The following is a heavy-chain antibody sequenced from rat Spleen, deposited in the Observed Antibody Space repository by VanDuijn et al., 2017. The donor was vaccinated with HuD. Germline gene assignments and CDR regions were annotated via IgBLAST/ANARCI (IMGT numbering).Heavy chain of an antibody. J-gene: IGHJ2*01. D-gene: IGHD1-4*01. CDR2: ISNDGGTT. V-gene: IGHV5-58*01. CDR3: AVAGYGY. CDR1: GFTFSRYW. Sequence: EVQLAETGGGLVQPGRSLKLSCVASGFTFSRYWMYWVRQAPGKGLEWVSSISNDGGTTYYPDTVKGRLTISRDNAENTVYLQMNSLRSEDTATYYCAVAGYGYWGQGVMVTVSS.